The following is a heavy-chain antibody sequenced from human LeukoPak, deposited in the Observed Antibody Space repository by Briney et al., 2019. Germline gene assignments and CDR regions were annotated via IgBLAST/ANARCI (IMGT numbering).Heavy chain of an antibody. CDR3: ARGDIVATINGLWLYFDY. Sequence: PSETLSLTCAVYGGSFSGYYWSWIRQPPGKGLEWIGEINHSGSTNYNPSLKSRVTISVDTSKNQFSLKLSSVTAADTAVYYCARGDIVATINGLWLYFDYWGQGNLVTVSS. CDR2: INHSGST. CDR1: GGSFSGYY. J-gene: IGHJ4*02. D-gene: IGHD5-12*01. V-gene: IGHV4-34*01.